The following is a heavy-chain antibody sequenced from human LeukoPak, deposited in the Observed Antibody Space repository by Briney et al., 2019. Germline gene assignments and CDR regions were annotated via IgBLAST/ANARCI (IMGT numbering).Heavy chain of an antibody. CDR2: ISGSGGST. D-gene: IGHD5-18*01. V-gene: IGHV3-23*01. Sequence: PGGSLRLSCAVSGFTVSGDYMSWVRQAPGKGLEWVSAISGSGGSTYYADSVKGRFTISRDNSKNTLYLQMNSLRAEDTAVYYCAKVARAMAGSYFDYWGQGTLVTVSS. CDR3: AKVARAMAGSYFDY. J-gene: IGHJ4*02. CDR1: GFTVSGDY.